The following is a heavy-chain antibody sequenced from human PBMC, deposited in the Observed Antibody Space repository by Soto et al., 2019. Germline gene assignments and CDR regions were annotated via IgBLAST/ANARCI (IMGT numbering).Heavy chain of an antibody. CDR1: GYSFTSYW. CDR3: VWMVRGVIIRDY. D-gene: IGHD3-10*01. J-gene: IGHJ4*02. CDR2: IDPSDSYT. Sequence: GESLKISCKGSGYSFTSYWISWVRQMPGKGLEWMGRIDPSDSYTNYSPSFQGHVTISADQSISTAYLQWSSLKASDTAMYYCVWMVRGVIIRDYWGQGTRVIVSA. V-gene: IGHV5-10-1*01.